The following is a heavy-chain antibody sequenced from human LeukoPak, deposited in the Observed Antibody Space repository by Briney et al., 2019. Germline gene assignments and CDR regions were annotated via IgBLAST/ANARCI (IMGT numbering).Heavy chain of an antibody. Sequence: GGSLRLSCAASGFTFSYSSMNWVRQAPGKGLEWVSSISSSSSYIYYADSVKGRFTISRDNAKNSLYLQMNSLRAEDTAVYYCARVISVAGYDYWGQGTLVTVSS. D-gene: IGHD6-19*01. CDR3: ARVISVAGYDY. CDR1: GFTFSYSS. J-gene: IGHJ4*02. CDR2: ISSSSSYI. V-gene: IGHV3-21*01.